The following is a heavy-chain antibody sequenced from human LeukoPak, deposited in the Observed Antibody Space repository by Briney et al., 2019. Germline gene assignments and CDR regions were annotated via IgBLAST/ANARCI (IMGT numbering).Heavy chain of an antibody. Sequence: GGSLRLSCAASGFTFSSYEMNWVRQAPGKGLEWVSSISSRSTYIYHADSVKGRFTISRDNAKNSLFLQMNSLRAEDTAVYFCAKSTRAVMAMMDVWGKGTTVTVSS. CDR1: GFTFSSYE. J-gene: IGHJ6*04. D-gene: IGHD3-16*01. CDR2: ISSRSTYI. CDR3: AKSTRAVMAMMDV. V-gene: IGHV3-21*01.